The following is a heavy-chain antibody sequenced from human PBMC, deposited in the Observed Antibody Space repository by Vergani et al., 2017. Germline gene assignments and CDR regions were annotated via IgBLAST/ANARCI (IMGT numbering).Heavy chain of an antibody. V-gene: IGHV4-39*07. CDR1: GGSISSSSYY. D-gene: IGHD3-3*01. Sequence: QLQLQESGPGLVKPSETLSLTCTVSGGSISSSSYYWGWIRQPPGKGLEWIGSIYYSGRTYYNPSLKSRVTISVDTSKNQFSLKLSSVTAADTAVYYCARGIWSGYPDLYYFDYWGQGTLVTVSS. CDR3: ARGIWSGYPDLYYFDY. CDR2: IYYSGRT. J-gene: IGHJ4*02.